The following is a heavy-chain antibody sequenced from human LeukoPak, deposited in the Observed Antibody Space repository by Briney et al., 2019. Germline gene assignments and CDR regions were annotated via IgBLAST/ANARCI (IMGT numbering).Heavy chain of an antibody. V-gene: IGHV4-61*01. D-gene: IGHD2-15*01. CDR3: ARGRWYLDY. CDR1: GDSVRSGNHF. Sequence: PSETLSLTCTVSGDSVRSGNHFWSWIRQPPGTRLEWIGYIYYSGSTNNNPALKSRVTMSVDTSKNQISLKLSSVTAADTAVYYCARGRWYLDYWGQGTLVTVSS. CDR2: IYYSGST. J-gene: IGHJ4*02.